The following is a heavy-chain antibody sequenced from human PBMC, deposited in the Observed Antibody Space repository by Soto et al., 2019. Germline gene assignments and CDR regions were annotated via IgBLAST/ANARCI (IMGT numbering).Heavy chain of an antibody. J-gene: IGHJ6*02. CDR1: GYSFTSYW. CDR3: ARQSIPGYSSSWYVRYYYGMDV. CDR2: IYPGDSDT. Sequence: GESLKISCKGSGYSFTSYWIGWVRQMPGKGLEWMGIIYPGDSDTRYSPSFQGQVTISADKSISTAYLQWSSLKASDTAMYYCARQSIPGYSSSWYVRYYYGMDVWGQGTTVTVS. D-gene: IGHD6-13*01. V-gene: IGHV5-51*01.